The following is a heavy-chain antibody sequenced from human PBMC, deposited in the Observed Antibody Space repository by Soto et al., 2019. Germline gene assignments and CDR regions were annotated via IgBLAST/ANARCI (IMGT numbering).Heavy chain of an antibody. CDR3: ARAGQDYDGSGYAD. CDR1: GYSFATSG. CDR2: ISVYNGRT. V-gene: IGHV1-18*01. Sequence: QVKLVQSGTEVKKPWASIKVSCNASGYSFATSGMTWVRQAPGPGLEWMGWISVYNGRTNYDQNLQDRVTMTTDTSTNPAYLEVRNLRADDPAVSYWARAGQDYDGSGYADWGQGTLVTVSS. D-gene: IGHD3-22*01. J-gene: IGHJ4*02.